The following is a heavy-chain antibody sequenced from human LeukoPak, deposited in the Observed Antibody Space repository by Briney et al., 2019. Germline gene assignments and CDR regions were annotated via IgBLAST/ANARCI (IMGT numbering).Heavy chain of an antibody. Sequence: SETLSLTCTVSGGSISSYYWSWIRQPPGKGLEWCGYIYYSGSSNYNTSLMSRVTISVDTSKNQFSLKLSSVTAAAPAVYYCAGGATSRLIYYSNYMDVWGKGTTVTISS. CDR1: GGSISSYY. V-gene: IGHV4-59*01. CDR3: AGGATSRLIYYSNYMDV. CDR2: IYYSGSS. D-gene: IGHD2-2*01. J-gene: IGHJ6*03.